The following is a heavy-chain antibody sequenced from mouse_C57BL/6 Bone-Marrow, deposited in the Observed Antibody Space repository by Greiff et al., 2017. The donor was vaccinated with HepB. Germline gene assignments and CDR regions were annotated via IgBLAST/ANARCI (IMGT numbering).Heavy chain of an antibody. Sequence: EVKLMESGGGLVKPGGSLKLSCAASGFTFSDYGMHWVRQAPEKGLEWVAYISSGSSTIYYADTVKGRFTISRDNAKNTLFLQMTSLRSEDTAMYYCARFYSNYVLGFAYWGQGTLVTVSA. J-gene: IGHJ3*01. CDR2: ISSGSSTI. D-gene: IGHD2-5*01. CDR1: GFTFSDYG. V-gene: IGHV5-17*01. CDR3: ARFYSNYVLGFAY.